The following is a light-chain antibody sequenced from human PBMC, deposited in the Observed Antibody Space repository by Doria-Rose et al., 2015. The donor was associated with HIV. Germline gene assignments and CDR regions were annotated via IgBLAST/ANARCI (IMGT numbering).Light chain of an antibody. J-gene: IGKJ5*01. CDR1: QRVKSSY. CDR3: QQYGTSRGT. V-gene: IGKV3-20*01. CDR2: DAS. Sequence: TQSPGTLSLSPGERATLSCRASQRVKSSYLAWYQQKPGQAPRLLIYDASTRATGIPDRFSGSGSGTDITLTISRLEHEDVAVYYCQQYGTSRGTFGQGTRLEIK.